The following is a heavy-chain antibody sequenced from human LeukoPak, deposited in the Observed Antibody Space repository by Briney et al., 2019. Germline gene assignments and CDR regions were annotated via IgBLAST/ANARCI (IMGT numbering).Heavy chain of an antibody. J-gene: IGHJ3*02. D-gene: IGHD5-12*01. V-gene: IGHV4-4*07. CDR1: GASINTFY. CDR3: ARSAFSGFDI. CDR2: FYASGTT. Sequence: PSETLSLTCIMSGASINTFYWSWIRQPAGRGLEWIGRFYASGTTYYNPALNSRAAVSIDTSKNIFSLKLTSVTAADTAVYYCARSAFSGFDIWGRGTMVTVS.